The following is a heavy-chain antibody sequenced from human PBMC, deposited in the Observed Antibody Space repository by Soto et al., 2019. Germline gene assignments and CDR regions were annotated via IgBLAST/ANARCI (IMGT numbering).Heavy chain of an antibody. V-gene: IGHV1-2*04. J-gene: IGHJ4*02. CDR1: GYTLTRYY. D-gene: IGHD2-2*01. Sequence: GASVKVSCKASGYTLTRYYMHWVRQAPGPVFGWMGWITPNSGGTNYAQKFQGWVTMTRDTSISTAYMELSRLRSDDTAVYYCARGGIVVVPAPHLFDYWGQGTLVTVSS. CDR2: ITPNSGGT. CDR3: ARGGIVVVPAPHLFDY.